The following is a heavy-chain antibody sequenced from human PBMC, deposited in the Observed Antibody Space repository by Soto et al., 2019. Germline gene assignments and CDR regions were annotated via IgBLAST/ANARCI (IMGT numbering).Heavy chain of an antibody. Sequence: QVQLQESGPGLVKPSETLSLTCTVSGGSISSYYWSWIRQPPGKGLEWIGYIYYSGSTNYNPSLKGRSSIPVDTSMNQFSLKRSCVTAADTAVDYCARGEGLQLGFPGNGMDVWGQGTTVTVSS. J-gene: IGHJ6*02. D-gene: IGHD5-18*01. CDR1: GGSISSYY. CDR3: ARGEGLQLGFPGNGMDV. CDR2: IYYSGST. V-gene: IGHV4-59*01.